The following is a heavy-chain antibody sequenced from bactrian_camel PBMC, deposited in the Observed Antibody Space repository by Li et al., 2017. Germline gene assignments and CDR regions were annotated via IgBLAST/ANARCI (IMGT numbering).Heavy chain of an antibody. J-gene: IGHJ6*01. CDR2: INSGSRST. D-gene: IGHD2*01. Sequence: VQLVESGGGLVQPGGSLRLSCAASGFTFSTSDVSWVRQAPRKGLELVSAINSGSRSTYYTDSVKGRFTISRDNAKNTLYLQMNSLKPEDTAMNYCAAFTPRGSRCSDFGYWGQGTQVTVS. V-gene: IGHV3S40*01. CDR1: GFTFSTSD. CDR3: AAFTPRGSRCSDFGY.